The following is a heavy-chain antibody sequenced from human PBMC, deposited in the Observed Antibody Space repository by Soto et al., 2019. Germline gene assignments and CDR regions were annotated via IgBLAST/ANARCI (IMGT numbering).Heavy chain of an antibody. CDR2: ISSSSSYI. J-gene: IGHJ5*02. D-gene: IGHD6-13*01. CDR1: GFTFSSYS. CDR3: AREIPQQLVQWFDP. Sequence: GGSLRLLCAASGFTFSSYSMNWVRQAPEKALEWVSSISSSSSYIYYADSVKGRFTISRDNAKNSLYLQMNSLRAEDTAVYSCAREIPQQLVQWFDPWGQGTLVTVSS. V-gene: IGHV3-21*01.